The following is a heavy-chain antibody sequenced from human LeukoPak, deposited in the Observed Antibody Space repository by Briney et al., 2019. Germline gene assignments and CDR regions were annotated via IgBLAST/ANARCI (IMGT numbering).Heavy chain of an antibody. Sequence: PSETLSLTCAVYGGSFSGYYWSWIRQPPGKGLEWIGEINHSGSTNYIPSLKSRVTISVDTSKNQFSLKLSSVTAADTAVYYCARGGIAAAGTPFDYWGQGTLVTVSS. D-gene: IGHD6-13*01. CDR2: INHSGST. CDR1: GGSFSGYY. V-gene: IGHV4-34*01. J-gene: IGHJ4*02. CDR3: ARGGIAAAGTPFDY.